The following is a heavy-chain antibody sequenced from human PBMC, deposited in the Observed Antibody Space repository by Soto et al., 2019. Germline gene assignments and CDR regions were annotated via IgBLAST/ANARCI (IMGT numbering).Heavy chain of an antibody. D-gene: IGHD3-10*01. V-gene: IGHV1-18*01. CDR3: ARDVYGFVNAFDL. CDR2: ISGYSGNT. J-gene: IGHJ3*01. CDR1: GYVFSSFH. Sequence: ASVKVSCKASGYVFSSFHINWVRQAPGQGLEWMGWISGYSGNTKYAQNLQGRLTLTTDTSTNTAYMELRSLRSDDTAVYYCARDVYGFVNAFDLWGQGTVVTVSS.